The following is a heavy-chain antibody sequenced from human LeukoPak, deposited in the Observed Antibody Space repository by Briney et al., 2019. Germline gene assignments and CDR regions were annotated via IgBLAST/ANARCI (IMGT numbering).Heavy chain of an antibody. Sequence: ASVKVSCKASGYTFTSYAMNWVRQAPGQGLEWMGWINTNTGNPTYAQGFTGRFVFSLDTSVSTAYLQISSLKAEDTAVYYCARACIGQYGSALGGYYYMDVWGKGTTVTISS. CDR1: GYTFTSYA. D-gene: IGHD3-10*01. J-gene: IGHJ6*03. V-gene: IGHV7-4-1*02. CDR3: ARACIGQYGSALGGYYYMDV. CDR2: INTNTGNP.